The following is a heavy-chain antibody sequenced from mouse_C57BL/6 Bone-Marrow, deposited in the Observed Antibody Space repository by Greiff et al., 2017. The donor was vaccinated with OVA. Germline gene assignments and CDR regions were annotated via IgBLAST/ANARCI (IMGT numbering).Heavy chain of an antibody. CDR3: ANLLWYPAWFAD. V-gene: IGHV1-81*01. CDR2: IYPRSGNT. D-gene: IGHD2-1*01. CDR1: GYTFTSYG. Sequence: VQLQQSGAELARPGASVKLSCKASGYTFTSYGISWVKQRTGQGLEWIGEIYPRSGNTYYNEKFKGKATLTADKSSSTAYMELRSLTSEDSAVYFCANLLWYPAWFADWGQGTLVTVSA. J-gene: IGHJ3*01.